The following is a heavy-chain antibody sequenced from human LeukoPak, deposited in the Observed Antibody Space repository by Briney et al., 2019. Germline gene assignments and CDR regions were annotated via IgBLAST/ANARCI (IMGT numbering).Heavy chain of an antibody. V-gene: IGHV5-10-1*01. J-gene: IGHJ4*02. CDR3: ARGLIRSFDY. D-gene: IGHD2/OR15-2a*01. CDR1: GYSFTKNW. CDR2: IDPSDSYT. Sequence: PGESLKISCKGSGYSFTKNWISWVRQMPGKGLEWVGTIDPSDSYTNNTPSFQGHVTISADKSISTAYLQWSSLKASDTAMYYCARGLIRSFDYWGQGTLVTVSS.